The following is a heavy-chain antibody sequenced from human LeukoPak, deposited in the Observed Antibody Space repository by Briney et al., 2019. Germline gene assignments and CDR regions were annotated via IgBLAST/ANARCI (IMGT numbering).Heavy chain of an antibody. J-gene: IGHJ4*02. Sequence: SETLSLTCTVSGGSISSSSYYWGWIRQPPGKGLEWIGSIYYSGSTSYNPSLKSRITISVDTSKNQFSLKLSSVTAADTAVYYCARLPTITFFDYWGQGTLVTVSS. D-gene: IGHD5-12*01. CDR2: IYYSGST. V-gene: IGHV4-39*01. CDR1: GGSISSSSYY. CDR3: ARLPTITFFDY.